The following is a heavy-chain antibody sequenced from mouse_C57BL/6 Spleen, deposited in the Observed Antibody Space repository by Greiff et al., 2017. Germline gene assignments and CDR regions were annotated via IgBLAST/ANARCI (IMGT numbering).Heavy chain of an antibody. CDR3: ATVGFAY. V-gene: IGHV1-26*01. J-gene: IGHJ3*01. CDR1: GYTFTDYY. Sequence: VQLQQSGPELVKPGASVKISCKASGYTFTDYYMNWVKQSHGKSLEWIGDINPNNGGTSYNQKFKGKATLTVDKSSSTAYMELRSLTSADSAVYYCATVGFAYWGQGTLVTVSA. CDR2: INPNNGGT.